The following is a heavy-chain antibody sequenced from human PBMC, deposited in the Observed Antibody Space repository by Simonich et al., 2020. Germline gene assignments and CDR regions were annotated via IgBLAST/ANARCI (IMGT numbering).Heavy chain of an antibody. J-gene: IGHJ3*02. CDR3: AKDRASIAAADAFDI. D-gene: IGHD6-13*01. CDR1: GFTFSSYA. CDR2: IAYDGSNK. Sequence: QVQLVESGGGVVQPGRSLRLSCAASGFTFSSYAMHWVRQAPGKGLGWVAVIAYDGSNKYYADSVKGRFTIYRDNSKNTLYLQMNSLRAEETAVYYCAKDRASIAAADAFDIWGQGTMVTVSS. V-gene: IGHV3-30*07.